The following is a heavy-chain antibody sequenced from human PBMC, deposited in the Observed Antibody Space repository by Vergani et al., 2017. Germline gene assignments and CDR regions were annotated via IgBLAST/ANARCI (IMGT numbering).Heavy chain of an antibody. CDR1: GFTFSNAW. D-gene: IGHD6-13*01. J-gene: IGHJ6*02. CDR2: IKSKTDGGTT. V-gene: IGHV3-15*01. Sequence: EVQLVESGGGLVKPGGSLRLSCAASGFTFSNAWMSWVRQAPGKGLEWVGRIKSKTDGGTTDYAAPVKGRFTISRDDSKNTLYLQMTSLKTEDTAVYYCTTGAAAGTTYYYYGMDVWGQGTTVTVSS. CDR3: TTGAAAGTTYYYYGMDV.